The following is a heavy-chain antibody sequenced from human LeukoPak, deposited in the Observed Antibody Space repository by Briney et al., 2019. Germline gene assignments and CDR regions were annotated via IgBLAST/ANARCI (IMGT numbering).Heavy chain of an antibody. CDR1: GFTFDDYL. D-gene: IGHD3-22*01. CDR2: ITWDGGIT. J-gene: IGHJ4*02. Sequence: GGSLRLSCAASGFTFDDYLIHWVRQAPGKGLEWVSLITWDGGITYYADSVKGRFTISRDNSKNSLYLQMNSLRAEDTAVYYCAREGRGYKVAKFDYWGQGTLVTVSS. V-gene: IGHV3-43*01. CDR3: AREGRGYKVAKFDY.